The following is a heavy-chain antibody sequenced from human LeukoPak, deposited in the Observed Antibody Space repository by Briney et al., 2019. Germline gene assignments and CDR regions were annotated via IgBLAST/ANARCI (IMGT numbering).Heavy chain of an antibody. J-gene: IGHJ4*02. CDR2: IRSKAFAGTA. V-gene: IGHV3-49*04. Sequence: PGGSLRLSCTASGFTFVDYTMTWVRQAPGKGLEWLGFIRSKAFAGTAEYAASVEGRFTISRDDSISIAYLHMNSLKAEDSAVYYCCRAPYNNYVNLDYWGQGTLVTVSS. D-gene: IGHD4-11*01. CDR3: CRAPYNNYVNLDY. CDR1: GFTFVDYT.